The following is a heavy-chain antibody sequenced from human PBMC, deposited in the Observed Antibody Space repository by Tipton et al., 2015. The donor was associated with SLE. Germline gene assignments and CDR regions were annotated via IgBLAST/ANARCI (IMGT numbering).Heavy chain of an antibody. CDR1: GGSISSYY. CDR3: ARHPYYYYGVDV. Sequence: GLVKPSGTLSLTCTVSGGSISSYYWSWVRQPPGKGLEWIGYISHSGSTNYNPSLKSRVTISVDTSKNQFSLKLNSVTAADTAVYYCARHPYYYYGVDVWGQGTTVTVSS. J-gene: IGHJ6*02. V-gene: IGHV4-59*08. CDR2: ISHSGST.